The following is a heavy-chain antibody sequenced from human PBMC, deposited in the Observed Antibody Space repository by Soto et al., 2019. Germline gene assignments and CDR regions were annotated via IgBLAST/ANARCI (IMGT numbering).Heavy chain of an antibody. V-gene: IGHV4-30-2*01. CDR3: ATVIPATRYFAY. CDR1: GGSIGNDDYS. J-gene: IGHJ4*02. CDR2: IYHSGTT. D-gene: IGHD2-15*01. Sequence: SETLSLTCTVSGGSIGNDDYSWSWVRQPLGKGLEWIGYIYHSGTTYYNPSLTSRVAISVDGSNNQFSLKLTSMTAADTAVYYCATVIPATRYFAYWGQGILVTVSS.